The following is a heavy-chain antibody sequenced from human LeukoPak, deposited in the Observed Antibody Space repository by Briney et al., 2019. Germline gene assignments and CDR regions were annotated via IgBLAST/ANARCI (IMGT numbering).Heavy chain of an antibody. Sequence: PGGSLRLSCAASGFIFSNYWMSWVRQAPGKGPEWVGDIKTDGSDKYYVGSVKGRFTISRDNAKNSLYLQMNSLRAEGTAVYYCARDSLIQYGSGSYWGFDYWGQGILVTVSS. CDR3: ARDSLIQYGSGSYWGFDY. CDR1: GFIFSNYW. J-gene: IGHJ4*02. V-gene: IGHV3-7*03. D-gene: IGHD3-10*01. CDR2: IKTDGSDK.